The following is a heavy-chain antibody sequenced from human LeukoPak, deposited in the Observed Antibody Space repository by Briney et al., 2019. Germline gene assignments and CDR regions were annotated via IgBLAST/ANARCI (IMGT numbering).Heavy chain of an antibody. J-gene: IGHJ4*02. CDR1: GFTFSDYY. Sequence: GGSLRLSCAASGFTFSDYYMSWVRLAPGKGLEWVGRVKSKIDGGTTDYAATVKGRFTISRDDSKNTLYLQMNSLKTEDTAVYYCTTVRGYCSGRSCLGYWGQGTLVTVSS. D-gene: IGHD2-15*01. CDR2: VKSKIDGGTT. V-gene: IGHV3-15*01. CDR3: TTVRGYCSGRSCLGY.